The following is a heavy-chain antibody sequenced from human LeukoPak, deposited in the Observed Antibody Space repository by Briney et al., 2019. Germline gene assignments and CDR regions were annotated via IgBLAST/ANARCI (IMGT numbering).Heavy chain of an antibody. CDR2: VYYIGSH. CDR3: ARHFAYSSSSYFDY. Sequence: SETLSLTCCVSGGSFSKYYWSWLRPPPGEGLVWWGYVYYIGSHTTNPTLKSRVTMFEEKPKNQFSLRLYSGTVADTAGYYCARHFAYSSSSYFDYWGQASLVTVSS. D-gene: IGHD6-6*01. J-gene: IGHJ4*02. V-gene: IGHV4-59*08. CDR1: GGSFSKYY.